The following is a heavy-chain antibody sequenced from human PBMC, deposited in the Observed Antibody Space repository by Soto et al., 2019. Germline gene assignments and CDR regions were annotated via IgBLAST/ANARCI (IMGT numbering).Heavy chain of an antibody. J-gene: IGHJ4*02. CDR2: ISSNGGST. D-gene: IGHD6-13*01. CDR1: GFTFSSYA. Sequence: GGSLRLSCSASGFTFSSYAMHWVRQAPGKGLEYVSAISSNGGSTYYADSVKGRFTISRDNSKNTLYLQMSSLRAEDTAVYYCVKDRRPPPFVYIAAAGTEYYFDYWGQGTLVTVSS. CDR3: VKDRRPPPFVYIAAAGTEYYFDY. V-gene: IGHV3-64D*08.